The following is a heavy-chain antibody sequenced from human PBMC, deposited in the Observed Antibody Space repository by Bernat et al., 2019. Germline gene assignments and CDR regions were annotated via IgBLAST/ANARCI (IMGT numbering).Heavy chain of an antibody. Sequence: QVQLQESGPGLVKPSQTLSLTCTVSGGSISSAAYYWSWIRQHPGKGLEWIAYICYSGTTYYNPSLKSRVSISVDTSRNQFSLQLDSVTAADTAVYYCARKRDDGDCHFDYWGQGTLVTVSS. CDR2: ICYSGTT. D-gene: IGHD4-17*01. CDR1: GGSISSAAYY. J-gene: IGHJ4*02. CDR3: ARKRDDGDCHFDY. V-gene: IGHV4-31*03.